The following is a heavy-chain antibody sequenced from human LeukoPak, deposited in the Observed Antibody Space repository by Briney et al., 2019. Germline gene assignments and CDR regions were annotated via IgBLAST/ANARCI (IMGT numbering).Heavy chain of an antibody. CDR3: AKGGYSYGFGLIDY. CDR1: GFTFSSYG. V-gene: IGHV3-30*18. J-gene: IGHJ4*02. CDR2: ISYDGSNK. Sequence: GRSLRLSCAASGFTFSSYGMHWVRQAPGKGLEWVAVISYDGSNKCYADSVKGRFTISRDNSKNTLYLQMNSLRAEDTAVYYCAKGGYSYGFGLIDYWGQGTLVTVSS. D-gene: IGHD5-18*01.